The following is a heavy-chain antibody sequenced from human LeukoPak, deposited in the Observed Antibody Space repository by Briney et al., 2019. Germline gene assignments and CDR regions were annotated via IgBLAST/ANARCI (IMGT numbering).Heavy chain of an antibody. CDR3: AKDRGDFPPYFDY. J-gene: IGHJ4*02. CDR2: ISSSSSYI. Sequence: GGSLRLSCAASGFTFSNYSMNWVRQAPGKGLEWVSSISSSSSYIYYADSVKGRFTISRDNAKNSLYLQMNSLRAEDTAVYYCAKDRGDFPPYFDYWGQGTLVTVSS. D-gene: IGHD2-21*02. CDR1: GFTFSNYS. V-gene: IGHV3-21*01.